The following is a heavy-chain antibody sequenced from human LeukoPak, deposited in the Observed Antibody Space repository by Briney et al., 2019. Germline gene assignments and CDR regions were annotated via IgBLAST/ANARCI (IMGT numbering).Heavy chain of an antibody. CDR3: AKRFTTGTTNWFDP. V-gene: IGHV3-21*04. J-gene: IGHJ5*02. CDR1: GLSFSTYS. Sequence: PGGSLRLSCAASGLSFSTYSMNWVRQAPGKGLEWVSSISSSSIYRYYADSVKGRFTISRDNAKKSLYLQMNSLRAEDTAVYYCAKRFTTGTTNWFDPWGQGTLVTVSS. CDR2: ISSSSIYR. D-gene: IGHD1-1*01.